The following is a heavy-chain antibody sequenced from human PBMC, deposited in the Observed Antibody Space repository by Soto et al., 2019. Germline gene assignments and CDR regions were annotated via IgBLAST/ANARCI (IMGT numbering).Heavy chain of an antibody. Sequence: PSETLSLTCTVSGGSISSSRYYWGWIRQPPGKGLKWIGSIYYSGSTYYNPSLKSRVTISVDTSKNQFSLKLSSVTAADTAVYYCARLFSSGYWPFDYWGQGTLVTVSS. V-gene: IGHV4-39*01. CDR1: GGSISSSRYY. J-gene: IGHJ4*02. D-gene: IGHD3-22*01. CDR3: ARLFSSGYWPFDY. CDR2: IYYSGST.